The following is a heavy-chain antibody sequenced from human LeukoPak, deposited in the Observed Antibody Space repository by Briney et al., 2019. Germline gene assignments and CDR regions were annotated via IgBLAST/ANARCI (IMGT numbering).Heavy chain of an antibody. Sequence: WGSLRLSCAASGGTFSSYAISWVRQAPGQGLEWVANIIPDGSVENYVATVKGRFTITRDNAKNTPYLEINRLGADDTAVYYCARGAWYYGYWGQGTLDSVSS. CDR2: IIPDGSVE. V-gene: IGHV3-7*03. J-gene: IGHJ4*02. D-gene: IGHD6-19*01. CDR1: GGTFSSYA. CDR3: ARGAWYYGY.